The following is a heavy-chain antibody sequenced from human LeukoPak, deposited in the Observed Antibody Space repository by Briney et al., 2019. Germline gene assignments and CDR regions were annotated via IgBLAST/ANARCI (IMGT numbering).Heavy chain of an antibody. Sequence: GGSLRLSCAASGFTFSTYAMSWVRQAPGKGLEWVSVISDSGGSTYYADSVKGRFTISRDNSKNTLYLQMDSLRAEDTAVYYCAKDRRDYYGSGSWGFDPWGQGTRVTVAS. D-gene: IGHD3-10*01. CDR3: AKDRRDYYGSGSWGFDP. CDR2: ISDSGGST. CDR1: GFTFSTYA. J-gene: IGHJ5*02. V-gene: IGHV3-23*01.